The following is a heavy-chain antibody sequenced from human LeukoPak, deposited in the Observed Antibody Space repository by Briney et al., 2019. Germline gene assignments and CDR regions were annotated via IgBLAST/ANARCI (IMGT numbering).Heavy chain of an antibody. CDR3: ARITATAMVNAFDY. Sequence: PSETLSLTCTLSGGSISDYYWSWIRQPAGKGLEYLGRIYSSGSTDYNPSLKSRVTMSVDTSKNQISLKVKSVTAADTAVYYCARITATAMVNAFDYWGQGMLVTVSS. CDR1: GGSISDYY. D-gene: IGHD5-18*01. V-gene: IGHV4-4*07. J-gene: IGHJ4*02. CDR2: IYSSGST.